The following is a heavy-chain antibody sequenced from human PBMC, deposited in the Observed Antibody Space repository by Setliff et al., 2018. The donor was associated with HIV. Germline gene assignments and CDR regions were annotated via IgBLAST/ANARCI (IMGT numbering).Heavy chain of an antibody. V-gene: IGHV3-21*01. Sequence: GGSLRLSCAASGFTFSTYRMNWVRQAPGKGLEWVSSISSSSSYIYYADSLKGRFTISRDNAKNSLYLQMNSLRAEDTAVYYCARIYCSSTSCPTHYWGQGTLVTVSS. CDR2: ISSSSSYI. CDR3: ARIYCSSTSCPTHY. D-gene: IGHD2-2*01. CDR1: GFTFSTYR. J-gene: IGHJ4*02.